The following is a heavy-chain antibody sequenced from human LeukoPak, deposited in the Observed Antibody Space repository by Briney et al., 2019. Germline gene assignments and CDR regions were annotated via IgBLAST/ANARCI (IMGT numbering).Heavy chain of an antibody. D-gene: IGHD5-24*01. CDR1: GDTFTGYY. CDR3: ARDRWGDGYNPNFDY. V-gene: IGHV1-2*02. Sequence: ASVKVSCKASGDTFTGYYMHWVRQAPGQGLEWMGWINPNSGGTNYAQKFQGRVTMTRDTSISTAYMELSRLRSDDTAVYYCARDRWGDGYNPNFDYWGQGALVTVSS. CDR2: INPNSGGT. J-gene: IGHJ4*02.